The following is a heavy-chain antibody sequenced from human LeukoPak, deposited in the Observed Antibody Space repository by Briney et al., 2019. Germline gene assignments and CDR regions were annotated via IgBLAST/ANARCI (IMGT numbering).Heavy chain of an antibody. CDR3: ARVEPDY. J-gene: IGHJ4*02. CDR2: ISWNSGSI. Sequence: GRSLRLSCAASGFTFDDYAMHWVRQAPGKGLEWVSGISWNSGSIGYADSVKGRFTISRDNAKNSLYLQMNSLRAEDTAVYYCARVEPDYWGQGTLVTVSS. V-gene: IGHV3-9*01. D-gene: IGHD1-14*01. CDR1: GFTFDDYA.